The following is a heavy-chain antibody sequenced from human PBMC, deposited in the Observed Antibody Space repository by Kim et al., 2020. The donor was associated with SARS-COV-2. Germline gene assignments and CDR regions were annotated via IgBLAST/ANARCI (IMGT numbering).Heavy chain of an antibody. Sequence: GGSLRLSCGASGFTFSDAAMHWVRQASGKGLEWVGRIKSKANGGTTAYIEPVKGRFTISRDDSRNTLYLQMNSLETEDTAVYYCTCVTGKTLAFWDAFDIWGQGTMVTVSS. CDR3: TCVTGKTLAFWDAFDI. D-gene: IGHD1-1*01. CDR1: GFTFSDAA. V-gene: IGHV3-73*01. CDR2: IKSKANGGTT. J-gene: IGHJ3*02.